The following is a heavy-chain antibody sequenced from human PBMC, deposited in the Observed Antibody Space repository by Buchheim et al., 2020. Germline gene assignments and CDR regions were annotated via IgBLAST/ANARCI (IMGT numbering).Heavy chain of an antibody. CDR3: AKALYDFWSGYGEGYGMDV. CDR1: GFSFSTHG. D-gene: IGHD3-3*01. V-gene: IGHV3-30*18. Sequence: QVQLVESGGGVVQPGRSLRLSCAASGFSFSTHGMHWVRQAPGKGLEWVAVISYDGSSEYYADSVKGRFTISRDNSKNTLYLQMNSLRAEDTAVYYCAKALYDFWSGYGEGYGMDVWGQGTT. J-gene: IGHJ6*02. CDR2: ISYDGSSE.